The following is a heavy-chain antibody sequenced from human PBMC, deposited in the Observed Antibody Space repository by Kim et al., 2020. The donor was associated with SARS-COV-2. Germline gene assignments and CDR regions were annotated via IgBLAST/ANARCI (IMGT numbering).Heavy chain of an antibody. CDR2: IFYDGSNK. V-gene: IGHV3-33*01. Sequence: GGSLRLSCAASGFTFSAYGFHWVRQAPGKGLEWVALIFYDGSNKYYAGSVKGRFTISRDNSKNTLYLQMNSLRAEDTAVYYCARDREAYCGGDCYGFDYWGQGTLVTVSS. CDR1: GFTFSAYG. CDR3: ARDREAYCGGDCYGFDY. D-gene: IGHD2-21*02. J-gene: IGHJ4*02.